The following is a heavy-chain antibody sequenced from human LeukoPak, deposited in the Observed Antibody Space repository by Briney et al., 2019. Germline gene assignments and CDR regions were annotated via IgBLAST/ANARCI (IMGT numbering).Heavy chain of an antibody. CDR2: ISAYNGNT. CDR3: ARDRITFGGVIVPGRHDY. V-gene: IGHV1-18*01. J-gene: IGHJ4*02. D-gene: IGHD3-16*02. CDR1: GYTFTSYG. Sequence: ASVKVSCKASGYTFTSYGISWVRQAPGQGLEWMGWISAYNGNTNYAQKLQGRVTMTTDTSTSTAYMELRSLRSDDTAVYYCARDRITFGGVIVPGRHDYWGQETLVTVSS.